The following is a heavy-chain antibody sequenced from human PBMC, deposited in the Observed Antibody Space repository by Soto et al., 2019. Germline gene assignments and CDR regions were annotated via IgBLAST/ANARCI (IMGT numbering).Heavy chain of an antibody. CDR3: ARGWGYDSSDYYYAY. V-gene: IGHV1-69*01. CDR2: IIPIFGTA. D-gene: IGHD3-22*01. Sequence: QVQLVPAGAEGREPWSSGKVSCKASGGTFRRQAIRWVRQGPGPGPEWKGGIIPIFGTANHAQKFQGRVTIIADESTSTAYMELSSLRSEDTAIYYCARGWGYDSSDYYYAYWGQGTLVIVSS. CDR1: GGTFRRQA. J-gene: IGHJ4*02.